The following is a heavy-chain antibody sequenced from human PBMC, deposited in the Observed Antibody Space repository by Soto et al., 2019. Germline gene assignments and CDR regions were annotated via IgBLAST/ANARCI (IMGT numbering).Heavy chain of an antibody. CDR1: GFTFSSYA. CDR2: ISGSGGST. V-gene: IGHV3-23*01. CDR3: GKTSGDYGDYAIDY. Sequence: PGGSLRLSCAASGFTFSSYAMSWVRQAPGKGLEWVSAISGSGGSTYYAESVKGRFTISRDNSKNTLYLQMHSLRAEDTAVYYCGKTSGDYGDYAIDYWGQGTQVTVSS. J-gene: IGHJ4*02. D-gene: IGHD4-17*01.